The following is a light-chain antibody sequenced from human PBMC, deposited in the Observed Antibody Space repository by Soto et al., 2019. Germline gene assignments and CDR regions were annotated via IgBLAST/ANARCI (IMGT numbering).Light chain of an antibody. Sequence: QSVLTQPRSVSGSPGQSVTISCTGTSSDVGGYNYVSWYQQHPGKAPKLMIYDVGKRPSGVPDRFSGSKSGNTASLTISGLQAEDEADYYCCSYAGTYTFSYVFGTGTK. V-gene: IGLV2-11*01. CDR1: SSDVGGYNY. CDR2: DVG. CDR3: CSYAGTYTFSYV. J-gene: IGLJ1*01.